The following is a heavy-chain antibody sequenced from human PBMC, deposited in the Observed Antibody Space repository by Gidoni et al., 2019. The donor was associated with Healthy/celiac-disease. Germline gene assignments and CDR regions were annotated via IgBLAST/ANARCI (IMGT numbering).Heavy chain of an antibody. Sequence: EVQLVESGGGLVQPGGSLRLSCAASGFTFSRYWMSWVRQAPGKGLEWVANIKQDGSEKYYVDSVKGRFTISRDNAKNSLYLQMNSLRAEDTAVYYCARDHRWWGFWEPDAYWGQGTLVTVSS. CDR1: GFTFSRYW. D-gene: IGHD1-26*01. V-gene: IGHV3-7*01. CDR3: ARDHRWWGFWEPDAY. J-gene: IGHJ4*02. CDR2: IKQDGSEK.